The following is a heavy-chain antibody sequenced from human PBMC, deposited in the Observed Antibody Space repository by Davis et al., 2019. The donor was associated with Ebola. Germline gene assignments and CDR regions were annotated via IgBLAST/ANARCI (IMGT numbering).Heavy chain of an antibody. D-gene: IGHD3-10*01. CDR2: ISSSSSTI. J-gene: IGHJ4*02. V-gene: IGHV3-48*01. CDR3: ARDRVDYGSGSYSSY. Sequence: GGSLRLSCAASGFTFSSYSMNWVRQAPGKGLEWVSYISSSSSTIYYADSVKGRFTISRDNAKNSLYLQMNSLRAEDTAVYYCARDRVDYGSGSYSSYWGQGTLVTVSS. CDR1: GFTFSSYS.